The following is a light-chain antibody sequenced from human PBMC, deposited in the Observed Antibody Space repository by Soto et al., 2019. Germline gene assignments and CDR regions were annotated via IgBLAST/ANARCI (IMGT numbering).Light chain of an antibody. V-gene: IGKV4-1*01. CDR2: WTS. CDR3: QQYYSAPYT. Sequence: DIVLTQSPDSLAVSLGERATINCKSSQRVLYSHNNESYLAWFQKKPGQPPKLLLYWTSARESAVPDRFSGGGSGTDFTLTISSLQAEDVAIYYCQQYYSAPYTLGQGTRVEI. J-gene: IGKJ2*01. CDR1: QRVLYSHNNESY.